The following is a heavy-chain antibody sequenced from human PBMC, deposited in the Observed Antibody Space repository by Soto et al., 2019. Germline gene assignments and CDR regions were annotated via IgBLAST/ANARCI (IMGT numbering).Heavy chain of an antibody. Sequence: PSETLSLTCTVSDDSISSFYWTCIRQPPGKGLEWVGYIFSSGSTNYNPSLKSRVTISVDTSENQFSLRLTSVTAADTAVYYCARVGYCSSTPCWPIGYFEYWGQGTLVTVSS. CDR1: DDSISSFY. CDR2: IFSSGST. J-gene: IGHJ4*02. D-gene: IGHD2-2*01. V-gene: IGHV4-59*01. CDR3: ARVGYCSSTPCWPIGYFEY.